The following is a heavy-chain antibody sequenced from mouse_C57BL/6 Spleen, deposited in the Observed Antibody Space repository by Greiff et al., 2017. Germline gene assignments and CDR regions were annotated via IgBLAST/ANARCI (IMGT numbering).Heavy chain of an antibody. V-gene: IGHV1-59*01. CDR3: AKGDGDY. CDR1: GYTFTSYW. Sequence: QVQLQQPGAELVRPGTSVKLSCKASGYTFTSYWMHWVKQRPGQGLEWIGVIDPSDSYTNYNQKFKGKATLTVDTSSSTAYMQRSSLTSEDAAGDYCAKGDGDYWGQGTTLTVSS. D-gene: IGHD2-13*01. CDR2: IDPSDSYT. J-gene: IGHJ2*01.